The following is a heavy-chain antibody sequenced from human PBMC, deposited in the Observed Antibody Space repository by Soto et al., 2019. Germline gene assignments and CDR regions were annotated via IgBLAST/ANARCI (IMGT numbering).Heavy chain of an antibody. CDR3: ARELDYYDSSGHGAFDI. CDR1: GYTFTGYY. J-gene: IGHJ3*02. D-gene: IGHD3-22*01. Sequence: ASVKVSCKASGYTFTGYYMHWVRQAPGQGLEWTGWINPNSGGTNYAQKFQGWVTMTRDTSISTAYMELSRLRSDDTAVYYCARELDYYDSSGHGAFDIWGQGTMVTVSS. CDR2: INPNSGGT. V-gene: IGHV1-2*04.